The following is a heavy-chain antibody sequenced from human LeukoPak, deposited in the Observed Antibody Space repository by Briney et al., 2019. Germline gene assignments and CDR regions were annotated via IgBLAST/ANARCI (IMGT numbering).Heavy chain of an antibody. Sequence: SQTLSLTCTVSGGSISSGGYYWSWIRQPPGKGLEWIGYIYHSGSTYYNPSLKSRVTISVDRSKNQFPLKLSSVTAADTAVYYCARGPNLGQQLVPNWFDPWGQGTLVTVSS. D-gene: IGHD6-13*01. CDR1: GGSISSGGYY. CDR2: IYHSGST. J-gene: IGHJ5*02. V-gene: IGHV4-30-2*01. CDR3: ARGPNLGQQLVPNWFDP.